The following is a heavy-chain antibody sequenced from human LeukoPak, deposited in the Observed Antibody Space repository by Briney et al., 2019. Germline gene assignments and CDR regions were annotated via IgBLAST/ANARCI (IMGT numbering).Heavy chain of an antibody. D-gene: IGHD6-19*01. J-gene: IGHJ6*02. CDR2: IYSGGST. V-gene: IGHV3-53*01. CDR1: GFTVSSNY. CDR3: ARDRRQWLVKRDSYYYYGMDV. Sequence: GGSLRLSCAASGFTVSSNYMSWVRQAPGKGLEWVSVIYSGGSTYYADSVKGRFTISRDNSKNTLYLQMNSLRAEDTAVYYCARDRRQWLVKRDSYYYYGMDVWGQGTTVTVSS.